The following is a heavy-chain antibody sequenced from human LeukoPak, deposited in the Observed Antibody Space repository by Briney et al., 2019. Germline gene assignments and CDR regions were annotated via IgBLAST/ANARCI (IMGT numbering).Heavy chain of an antibody. CDR1: EFTFSSYA. J-gene: IGHJ4*02. D-gene: IGHD5-18*01. CDR2: ISYDGSNK. Sequence: GRSLRLSCAASEFTFSSYAMHWVRQAPGKGLEWVAVISYDGSNKYYADSVKGRFTISRDNSKNTLYLQMNSLRAEDTAVYHCARDSWIQLWVYYFDYWGQGTLVTVSS. V-gene: IGHV3-30-3*01. CDR3: ARDSWIQLWVYYFDY.